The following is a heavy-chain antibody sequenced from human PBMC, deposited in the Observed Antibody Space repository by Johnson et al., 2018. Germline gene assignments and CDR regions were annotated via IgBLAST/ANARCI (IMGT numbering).Heavy chain of an antibody. Sequence: QVQLQESGPGLVKPSETLSLTCTVSGGSISSYYWSWIRQPLGKGLEWIGYIYYSGSTNYNPSLKSRVTISVDTAKNQFSLKLSSVTASDAAVDYCARGGDDFWGGYDRYWYYMDVWGKGTTVTVSS. CDR2: IYYSGST. V-gene: IGHV4-59*01. CDR1: GGSISSYY. CDR3: ARGGDDFWGGYDRYWYYMDV. D-gene: IGHD3-3*01. J-gene: IGHJ6*03.